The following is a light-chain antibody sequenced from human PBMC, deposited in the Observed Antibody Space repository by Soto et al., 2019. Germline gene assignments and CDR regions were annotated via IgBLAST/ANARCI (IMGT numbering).Light chain of an antibody. CDR3: QQRSNWPPSIT. V-gene: IGKV3-11*01. CDR2: DTS. CDR1: QSVSSY. J-gene: IGKJ5*01. Sequence: DIVLTQSPATLSLSPGERATLSCRASQSVSSYLAWYQQKPGLAPRLLISDTSNRATGIPARFSGGGSGTDFTLTISTQEPDDFAIYYCQQRSNWPPSITFGQGTRLEIK.